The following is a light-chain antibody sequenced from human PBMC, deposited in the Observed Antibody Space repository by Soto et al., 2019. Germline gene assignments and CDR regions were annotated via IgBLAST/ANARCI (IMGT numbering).Light chain of an antibody. CDR2: CAS. J-gene: IGKJ3*01. CDR1: QSVSSSY. V-gene: IGKV3-20*01. CDR3: QQYGSSPFT. Sequence: ESGLTQSPATLSMSPGERATLSCSASQSVSSSYSAWYQQKPGQAPRLLIYCASRRATGIPDRFSGSGSGTDFTLTISRLEPEYVAVYYCQQYGSSPFTFGPGTKVDIK.